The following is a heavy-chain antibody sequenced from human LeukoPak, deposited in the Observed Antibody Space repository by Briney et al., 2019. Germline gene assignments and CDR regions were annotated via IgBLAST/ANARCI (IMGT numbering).Heavy chain of an antibody. CDR1: GASISGYY. V-gene: IGHV4-59*01. J-gene: IGHJ4*02. Sequence: PSETLSLTCTVSGASISGYYWSWIRQPPGKGLEWVGYIYYSGSTNYNPSLKSRVTISVDTSKNQFSLNLSSVAAADAAVYYWARVVRGATGSDYWGQGTLVTVAT. CDR2: IYYSGST. D-gene: IGHD1-26*01. CDR3: ARVVRGATGSDY.